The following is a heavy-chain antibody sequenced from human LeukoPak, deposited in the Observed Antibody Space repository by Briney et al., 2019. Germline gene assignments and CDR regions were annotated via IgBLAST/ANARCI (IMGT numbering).Heavy chain of an antibody. CDR3: TRYIADSSGSPSPSAFNI. J-gene: IGHJ3*02. CDR2: LSSSGSTI. D-gene: IGHD3-22*01. CDR1: GFTFSSYE. V-gene: IGHV3-48*03. Sequence: GGSLRLSCVASGFTFSSYEMNWVRQAPGKGLEWISYLSSSGSTIHYADSVKGRFTISRDNAKNSLYLQMNSLRVEDTAVYYCTRYIADSSGSPSPSAFNIWGQGTMVTVSS.